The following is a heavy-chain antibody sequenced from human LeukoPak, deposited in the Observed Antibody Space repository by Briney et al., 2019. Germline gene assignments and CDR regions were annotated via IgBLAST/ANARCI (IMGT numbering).Heavy chain of an antibody. Sequence: GGSLRLSCAASGFTLTYYTMNWVRQAPGKGLEWVSSISSSSNYIYYGDSVKGRFTISRDNAKNSLYLQVNSLRAEDTAVYYCARGGAAAGLDAFDIWGQGTMVTVSS. J-gene: IGHJ3*02. D-gene: IGHD6-13*01. CDR2: ISSSSNYI. V-gene: IGHV3-21*01. CDR3: ARGGAAAGLDAFDI. CDR1: GFTLTYYT.